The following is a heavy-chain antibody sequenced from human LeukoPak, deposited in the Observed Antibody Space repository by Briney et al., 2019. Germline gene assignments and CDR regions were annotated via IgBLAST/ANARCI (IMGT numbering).Heavy chain of an antibody. D-gene: IGHD6-19*01. Sequence: PSETLSLTCSASGGSISDYYWRWIRQPPGKGLEWIGNIYYSGNTNYNPSLKSRVTISVDTSKNQFSLSLSSVTAADTAVYYCVRGGYTSGWYYFDYWGQGTLVTVSS. J-gene: IGHJ4*02. CDR2: IYYSGNT. V-gene: IGHV4-59*01. CDR3: VRGGYTSGWYYFDY. CDR1: GGSISDYY.